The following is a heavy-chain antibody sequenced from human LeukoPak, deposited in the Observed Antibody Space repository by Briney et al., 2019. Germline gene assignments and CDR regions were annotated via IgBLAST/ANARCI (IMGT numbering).Heavy chain of an antibody. Sequence: SETLSLTCAVSGGSISSSNWWSWVRQSPEKGLEWIGEISHSGSTNYNPSLKSRVTVSVDKSKNQFSLKLSSVTAADTAVYYCARESVTSSYYYYYMDVWGKGTTVTISS. V-gene: IGHV4-4*02. CDR1: GGSISSSNW. CDR2: ISHSGST. J-gene: IGHJ6*03. D-gene: IGHD2-21*02. CDR3: ARESVTSSYYYYYMDV.